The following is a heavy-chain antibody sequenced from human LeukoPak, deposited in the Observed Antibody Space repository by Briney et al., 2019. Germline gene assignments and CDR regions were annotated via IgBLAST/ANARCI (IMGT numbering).Heavy chain of an antibody. CDR3: AKGGTYYYDSSDYFDH. D-gene: IGHD3-22*01. CDR1: GFTFSSYG. CDR2: RSYVGSNK. J-gene: IGHJ4*02. Sequence: GGSLRLSCAASGFTFSSYGMHWVRQAPGKGLEWVAARSYVGSNKYYADSVKGRFTISRDNSKNTLYLQMNSLRDEDTAVYYCAKGGTYYYDSSDYFDHWGQGTLVTVSS. V-gene: IGHV3-30*18.